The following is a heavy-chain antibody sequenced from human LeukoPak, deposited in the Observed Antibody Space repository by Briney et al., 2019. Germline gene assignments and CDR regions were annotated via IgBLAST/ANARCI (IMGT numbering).Heavy chain of an antibody. CDR2: MNPNSGNT. V-gene: IGHV1-8*01. D-gene: IGHD3-9*01. CDR3: ARVLSRYYDILTGYRDLYYFDY. Sequence: ASVKVSCKASGYTFTSYDTNWVRQATGQGLEWMGWMNPNSGNTGYAQKFQGRVTMTRNTSISTAYMELSSLRSEDTAVYYCARVLSRYYDILTGYRDLYYFDYWGQGTLVTVSS. CDR1: GYTFTSYD. J-gene: IGHJ4*02.